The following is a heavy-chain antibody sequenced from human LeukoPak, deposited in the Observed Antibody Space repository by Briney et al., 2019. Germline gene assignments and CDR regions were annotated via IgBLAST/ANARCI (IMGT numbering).Heavy chain of an antibody. Sequence: ASVKVSCKASGYTFTSYYMHWVRQAPGQGLEWMGIINPSGGGTSHAQNFQGRVTMTRDTSTSTVYMELSSLRSEDTAVYYCAAEFQERGFDHWGQGTLVTVSS. V-gene: IGHV1-46*01. CDR2: INPSGGGT. D-gene: IGHD1-26*01. J-gene: IGHJ4*02. CDR1: GYTFTSYY. CDR3: AAEFQERGFDH.